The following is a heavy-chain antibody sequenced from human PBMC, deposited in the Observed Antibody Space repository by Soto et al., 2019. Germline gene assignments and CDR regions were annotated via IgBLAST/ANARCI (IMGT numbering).Heavy chain of an antibody. V-gene: IGHV1-69*01. D-gene: IGHD5-18*01. CDR2: IIPIFGTA. CDR1: GGTFSSYA. J-gene: IGHJ4*02. Sequence: QVQLVQSGAEVKKPGSSVKVSCKASGGTFSSYAISWVRQAPGQGLEWMGGIIPIFGTANYAQKFQGRVTITADESTSTDYLGLQRLRSEDTAVYYCARNLGWDTAMVHFDYWGQGTLVTVSS. CDR3: ARNLGWDTAMVHFDY.